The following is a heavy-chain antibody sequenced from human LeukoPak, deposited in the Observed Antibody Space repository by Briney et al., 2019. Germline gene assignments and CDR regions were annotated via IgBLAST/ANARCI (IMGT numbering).Heavy chain of an antibody. J-gene: IGHJ4*02. Sequence: SETLSLTCTVSGGSISSSSYYWGWIRQPPGKGLEWFGSIYYSGSTYYNPSLKSRVTISVDTSKNQFSLKLSSVTAADTAVYYCARHGDPIVVVPAALYYFDYWGQGTLVTVSS. CDR3: ARHGDPIVVVPAALYYFDY. V-gene: IGHV4-39*01. CDR2: IYYSGST. CDR1: GGSISSSSYY. D-gene: IGHD2-2*01.